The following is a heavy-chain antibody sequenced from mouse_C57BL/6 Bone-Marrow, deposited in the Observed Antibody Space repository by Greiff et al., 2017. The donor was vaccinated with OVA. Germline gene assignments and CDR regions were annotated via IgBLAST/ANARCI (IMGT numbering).Heavy chain of an antibody. D-gene: IGHD1-1*01. Sequence: QVQLQQSGAELVKPGASVTLSCKASGYTFTDYEMHWVKQTPVHGLEWIGTIDPDSGGTAYNEKFKGKAILTADKSSSTAYMELRSLTSEDSACYSCSTVVAYDYWGQGTTLTVSS. J-gene: IGHJ2*01. V-gene: IGHV1-15*01. CDR2: IDPDSGGT. CDR3: STVVAYDY. CDR1: GYTFTDYE.